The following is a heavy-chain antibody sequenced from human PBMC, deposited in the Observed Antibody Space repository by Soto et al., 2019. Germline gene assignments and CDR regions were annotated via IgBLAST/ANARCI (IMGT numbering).Heavy chain of an antibody. V-gene: IGHV4-4*02. Sequence: QVQLQESGPGLVKPSGTLSLTCDVSAVSGGSISTNYWWTWVRQPPGKGLEWIGQIYHSGRSNYTSSFKSRVTISMDESRNQFSLRMNSVPAADTAVYYCARTANWNTSGDLRYWGQGTLVTVSS. CDR1: GGSISTNYW. CDR2: IYHSGRS. CDR3: ARTANWNTSGDLRY. D-gene: IGHD1-20*01. J-gene: IGHJ4*02.